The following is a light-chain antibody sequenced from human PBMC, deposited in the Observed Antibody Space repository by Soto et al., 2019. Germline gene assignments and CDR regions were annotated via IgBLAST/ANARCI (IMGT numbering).Light chain of an antibody. CDR2: DAS. CDR1: QSVSSSY. Sequence: ESTQSPATLSVSPGDRATLSCTASQSVSSSYLAWYQQNPGQAPRLLSDDASTRATGIPARFSGSGSSTECTLTISSLQSEDCAVYYCQQYHDWPLTFGGGTKVENK. V-gene: IGKV3-15*01. J-gene: IGKJ4*01. CDR3: QQYHDWPLT.